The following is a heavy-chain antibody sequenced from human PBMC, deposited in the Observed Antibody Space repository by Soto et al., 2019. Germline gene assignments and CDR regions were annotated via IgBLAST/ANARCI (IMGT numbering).Heavy chain of an antibody. D-gene: IGHD6-25*01. V-gene: IGHV3-7*01. CDR2: IKQDGSEK. Sequence: SLRLSCAASGFTFSSYWMSWVRQAPGKGLEWVANIKQDGSEKYYVDSVKGRFTISRDNAKNSLYLQMNSLRAEDTAVYYCAREKSGIAAATSVDYWGQGTLVTVSS. J-gene: IGHJ4*02. CDR1: GFTFSSYW. CDR3: AREKSGIAAATSVDY.